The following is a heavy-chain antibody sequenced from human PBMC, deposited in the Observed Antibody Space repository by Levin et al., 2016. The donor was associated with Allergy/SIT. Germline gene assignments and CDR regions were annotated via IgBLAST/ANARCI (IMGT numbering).Heavy chain of an antibody. Sequence: ASVKVSCKASGYTFMNYDINWVRQATGQGLEWMGWMSPNNGASDYAQKFQGRVTMTSDTSISTAYMELNRLTSDDTAVYYCARTWGTVTATAMDVWGHGTTVTVSS. V-gene: IGHV1-8*01. J-gene: IGHJ6*02. CDR3: ARTWGTVTATAMDV. CDR1: GYTFMNYD. CDR2: MSPNNGAS. D-gene: IGHD2-21*02.